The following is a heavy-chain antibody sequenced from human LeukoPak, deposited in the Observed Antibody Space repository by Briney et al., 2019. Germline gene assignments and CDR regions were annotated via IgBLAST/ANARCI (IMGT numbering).Heavy chain of an antibody. Sequence: GASVKVSCKASGGTFSSYAISWVRQAPGQGLEWMGGIIPIFGTANYAQKFQGRVTITADESRSTAYMELSSLRSEDTAVYYCARVGVPAAYYYMDVWGKGTTVTVSS. D-gene: IGHD2-2*01. J-gene: IGHJ6*03. CDR1: GGTFSSYA. CDR2: IIPIFGTA. V-gene: IGHV1-69*13. CDR3: ARVGVPAAYYYMDV.